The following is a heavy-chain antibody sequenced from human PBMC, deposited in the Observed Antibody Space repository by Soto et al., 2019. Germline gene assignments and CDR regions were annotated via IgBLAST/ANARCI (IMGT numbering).Heavy chain of an antibody. CDR1: GGTFSSYA. CDR3: ARDRYYDSSYFDY. V-gene: IGHV1-69*13. CDR2: IIPIFGTA. Sequence: SVKVSCKASGGTFSSYAISWVRQAPGQGLEWMGGIIPIFGTANYAQKFQGRVTITADESTSTAYMELSSLRSEDTAVYYCARDRYYDSSYFDYWGQRTLVTVSS. J-gene: IGHJ4*02. D-gene: IGHD3-22*01.